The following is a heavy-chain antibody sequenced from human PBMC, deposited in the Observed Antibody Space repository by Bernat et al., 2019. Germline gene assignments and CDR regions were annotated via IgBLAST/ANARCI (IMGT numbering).Heavy chain of an antibody. Sequence: EVQLVESGGGLVQPGGSLRLSCAASGFTFSSWSMNWVRQAPGKGLEWVSYISSSSTIYHADSVKGRFTISRDNAKNSLYLQMNSLRDEDTALYYCARGRYGSGSYSIYYYGMDVWGQGTTVTVSS. V-gene: IGHV3-48*02. D-gene: IGHD3-10*01. CDR3: ARGRYGSGSYSIYYYGMDV. J-gene: IGHJ6*02. CDR2: ISSSSTI. CDR1: GFTFSSWS.